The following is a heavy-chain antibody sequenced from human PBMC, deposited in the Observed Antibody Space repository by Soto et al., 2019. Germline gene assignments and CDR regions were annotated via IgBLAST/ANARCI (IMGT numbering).Heavy chain of an antibody. CDR1: GFTFSSYA. Sequence: SGGSLRLSCAASGFTFSSYAMHWVRQAPGKGLEWVAVISYDGSNKYYADSVKGRFTISRDNSKNTLYLQMNSLRAEDTAVYYCARDREQWLVSNWFDPWGQGTLVTVSS. J-gene: IGHJ5*02. D-gene: IGHD6-19*01. V-gene: IGHV3-30-3*01. CDR3: ARDREQWLVSNWFDP. CDR2: ISYDGSNK.